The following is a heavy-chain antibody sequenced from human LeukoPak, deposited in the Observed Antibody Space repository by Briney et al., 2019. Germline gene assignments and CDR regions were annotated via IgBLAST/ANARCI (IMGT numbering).Heavy chain of an antibody. D-gene: IGHD4-17*01. J-gene: IGHJ3*02. V-gene: IGHV1-69*13. CDR1: GGTFSSYA. Sequence: GASVKVSCKASGGTFSSYAISWVRQAPGQGLEWMGGIIPIFGTANYAQKFQGRVTITADESTSTAYMELSSLRSEDTAVYYCARDCQGDDYGDYACAFDIWGQGTMVTVSS. CDR2: IIPIFGTA. CDR3: ARDCQGDDYGDYACAFDI.